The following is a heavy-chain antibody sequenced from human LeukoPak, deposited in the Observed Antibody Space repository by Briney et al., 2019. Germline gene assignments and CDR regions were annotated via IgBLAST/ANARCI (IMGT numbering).Heavy chain of an antibody. CDR1: VFTVRSNY. D-gene: IGHD2-2*01. Sequence: GGSLRLSCASSVFTVRSNYMSWVRQAPGKGGEGVSVIYIGGSTYYGDSVKARFTISRDNTKTTLYLQMNRLRAEDTAVYYCARQRGSCSSTSCYLSPKYYGMDVWGQGTTVTVSS. J-gene: IGHJ6*02. CDR2: IYIGGST. V-gene: IGHV3-66*04. CDR3: ARQRGSCSSTSCYLSPKYYGMDV.